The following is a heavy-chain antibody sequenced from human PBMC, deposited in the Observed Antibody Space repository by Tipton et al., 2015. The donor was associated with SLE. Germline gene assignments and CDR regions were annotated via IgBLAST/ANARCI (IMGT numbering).Heavy chain of an antibody. CDR1: DGSIRDYY. D-gene: IGHD6-19*01. CDR3: ARDSPTVAGTFDS. Sequence: TLSLTCTVSDGSIRDYYWTWIRQPPGTGLEWIGYIYYSGSTNYNPSLESRVTISVDTSKNQFSLMLSSVTAADTAVYYCARDSPTVAGTFDSWGQGTLVIVSA. CDR2: IYYSGST. J-gene: IGHJ4*02. V-gene: IGHV4-59*08.